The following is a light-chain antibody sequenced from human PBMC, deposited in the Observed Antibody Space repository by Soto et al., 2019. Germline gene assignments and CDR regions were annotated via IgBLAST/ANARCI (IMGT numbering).Light chain of an antibody. CDR1: SSDVGGYNY. J-gene: IGLJ1*01. Sequence: QSVLTQPASVSGSPGQSITISCTGTSSDVGGYNYVSWYQQHPGKAPKLMIYDVRNRPSGGSNRFSASKSGNTASLTISGLQPEAEADYYCSSYTTSNTRQIVFGTGTKVTVL. V-gene: IGLV2-14*01. CDR3: SSYTTSNTRQIV. CDR2: DVR.